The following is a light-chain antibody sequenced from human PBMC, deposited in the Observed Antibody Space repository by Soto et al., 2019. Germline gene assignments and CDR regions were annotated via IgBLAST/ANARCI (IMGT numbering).Light chain of an antibody. CDR2: LNSDGSH. J-gene: IGLJ2*01. Sequence: QLVLTQSPSASASLGASVKLTGTLSSGHSSYAIAWHQQQPEKGPRYLMKLNSDGSHTKGDGIPDRFSGSSAGAERYLTISSLQSEDEADYYCQTWGTDIKGVFGGGTKLTVL. CDR3: QTWGTDIKGV. V-gene: IGLV4-69*01. CDR1: SGHSSYA.